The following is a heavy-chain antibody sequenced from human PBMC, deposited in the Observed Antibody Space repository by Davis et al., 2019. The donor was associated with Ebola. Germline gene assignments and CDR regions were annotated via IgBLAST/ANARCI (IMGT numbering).Heavy chain of an antibody. CDR1: GGSIRSYY. CDR3: ARGTIFGVVWGMHNWFDP. J-gene: IGHJ5*02. CDR2: IYTSGST. D-gene: IGHD3-3*02. V-gene: IGHV4-4*07. Sequence: PSETLSLTCTVSGGSIRSYYWSWIRQPAGKGLEWIGRIYTSGSTNYNPSLKSRVTISVDTSKNQFSLKLSSVTAADTAVYYCARGTIFGVVWGMHNWFDPWGQGTLVTVSS.